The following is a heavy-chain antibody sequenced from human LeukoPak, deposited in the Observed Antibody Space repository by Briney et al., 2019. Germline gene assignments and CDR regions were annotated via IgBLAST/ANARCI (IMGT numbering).Heavy chain of an antibody. CDR3: AKDREGLSSGYDLEYFDY. CDR2: ISGGGGTT. J-gene: IGHJ4*02. D-gene: IGHD5-12*01. V-gene: IGHV3-23*01. CDR1: GYIFSIYA. Sequence: GGSLRLSCTASGYIFSIYATNWVRQAPGKGLEWVSAISGGGGTTYYADSVKGRFTISRDNSKNTLFLQMNSLRAEDTAVYYCAKDREGLSSGYDLEYFDYWGQGTLVTVSS.